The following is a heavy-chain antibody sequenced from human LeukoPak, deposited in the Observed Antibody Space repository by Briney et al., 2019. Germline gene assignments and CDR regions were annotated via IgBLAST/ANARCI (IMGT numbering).Heavy chain of an antibody. CDR1: GFTFSSYG. CDR3: AKSGGAYYSDSSGYLPFDY. D-gene: IGHD3-22*01. Sequence: GGSLRLSCAASGFTFSSYGMSWVRQAPGKGLEWVSAISGSGGSTYYADSVKGRFTISRDNSKNTLYLQMNSLRAEDTAVYYCAKSGGAYYSDSSGYLPFDYWGQGTLVTVSS. J-gene: IGHJ4*02. V-gene: IGHV3-23*01. CDR2: ISGSGGST.